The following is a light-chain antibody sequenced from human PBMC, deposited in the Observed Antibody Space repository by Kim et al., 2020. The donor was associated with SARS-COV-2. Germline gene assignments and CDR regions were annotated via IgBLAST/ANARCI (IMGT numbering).Light chain of an antibody. Sequence: SYELTQPPSVSVAPGKTARITCGGNNIGSKSVHWYQQKPGQAPVLVIYYDSDRPSGIPERFSGSNSGHTATLTISRVAAGDEADYYCQVWDFSSAQGVFG. CDR1: NIGSKS. J-gene: IGLJ3*02. CDR2: YDS. CDR3: QVWDFSSAQGV. V-gene: IGLV3-21*04.